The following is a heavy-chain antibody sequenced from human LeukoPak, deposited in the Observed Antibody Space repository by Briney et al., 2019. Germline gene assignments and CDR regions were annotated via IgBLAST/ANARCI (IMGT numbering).Heavy chain of an antibody. V-gene: IGHV3-23*01. J-gene: IGHJ4*02. CDR2: ISGSGGST. D-gene: IGHD6-13*01. Sequence: GGSLRLSCAASGFTFSSYAMSWVRQAPGKGLEWVSDISGSGGSTYYADSVKGRFTISRDNSKNTLYLQMNSLRAEDTAVYYCAKDIGQQLVRRFDYWGQGTLVTVSS. CDR1: GFTFSSYA. CDR3: AKDIGQQLVRRFDY.